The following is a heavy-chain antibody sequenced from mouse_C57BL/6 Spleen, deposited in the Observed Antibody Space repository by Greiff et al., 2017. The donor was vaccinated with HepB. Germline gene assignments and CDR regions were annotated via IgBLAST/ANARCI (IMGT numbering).Heavy chain of an antibody. Sequence: QVQLQQPGAELVKPGASVKLSCKASGYTFTSYWMQWVKQRPGQGLEWIGEIDPSDSYTNYNQKFKGKATLTVDTSSSPAYMQLSSLTSEDSAVYYCARGTTASYYYAMDYWGQGTSVTVSS. D-gene: IGHD1-2*01. V-gene: IGHV1-50*01. J-gene: IGHJ4*01. CDR2: IDPSDSYT. CDR1: GYTFTSYW. CDR3: ARGTTASYYYAMDY.